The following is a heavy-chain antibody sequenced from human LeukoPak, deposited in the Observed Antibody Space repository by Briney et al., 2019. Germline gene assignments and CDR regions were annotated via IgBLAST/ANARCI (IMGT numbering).Heavy chain of an antibody. CDR1: GTSISSYY. J-gene: IGHJ5*02. V-gene: IGHV4-4*09. CDR3: VRSPRLDP. Sequence: PSETLSLTCTVSGTSISSYYWSWVRQPPGKGLEWIGYIRNSVTSYTDNPSPQSRVTISVDTSKNQFSLKVTSMTAADTAVYYCVRSPRLDPWGQGILVTVSS. CDR2: IRNSVTSY.